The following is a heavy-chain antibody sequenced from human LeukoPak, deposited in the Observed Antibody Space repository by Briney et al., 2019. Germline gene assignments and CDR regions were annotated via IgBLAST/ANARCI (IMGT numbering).Heavy chain of an antibody. V-gene: IGHV1-8*01. CDR2: INLNSGNT. CDR1: ADTFSRSA. D-gene: IGHD1-26*01. J-gene: IGHJ4*02. Sequence: ASVKVSCKTSADTFSRSALNWVRQAPGQGLEWMGWINLNSGNTGYAQNFQGRLTMTRDTSINTAYMELSTLRSEDTAVYYCARVTGSIDYWGQGTLVTVSS. CDR3: ARVTGSIDY.